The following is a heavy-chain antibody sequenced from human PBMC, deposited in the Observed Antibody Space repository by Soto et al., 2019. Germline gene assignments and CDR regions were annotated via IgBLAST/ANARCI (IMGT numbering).Heavy chain of an antibody. V-gene: IGHV3-66*01. CDR1: GFTVSSNY. Sequence: VQLVESGGGLVKPGGSLRLSCAASGFTVSSNYMTWVRQAPGKGLEWVSVIYSGGSTFYVDSVKGRFTISRDYSKNTLYLQMNSLRPEDTAVYYCARGKDTGYDFPHVVHWGQGTLVTVSS. D-gene: IGHD5-12*01. CDR3: ARGKDTGYDFPHVVH. CDR2: IYSGGST. J-gene: IGHJ4*02.